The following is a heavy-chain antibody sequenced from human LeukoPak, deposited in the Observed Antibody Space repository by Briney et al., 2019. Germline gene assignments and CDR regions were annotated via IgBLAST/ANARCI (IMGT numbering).Heavy chain of an antibody. CDR3: ARGGDYDFWSGSYTTRLNWFDP. V-gene: IGHV3-21*01. CDR1: GFTFSSYS. J-gene: IGHJ5*02. Sequence: GGSLRLSCAASGFTFSSYSMNWVRQAPGKGLEWVSSISSSSSYIYYADSVKGRFTISRDNAKNSLYLQMNSLRAEDTAVYYCARGGDYDFWSGSYTTRLNWFDPWGQGTLVTVSS. CDR2: ISSSSSYI. D-gene: IGHD3-3*01.